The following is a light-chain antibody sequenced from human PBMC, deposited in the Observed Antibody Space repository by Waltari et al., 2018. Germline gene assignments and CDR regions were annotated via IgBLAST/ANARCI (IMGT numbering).Light chain of an antibody. Sequence: ELVMTQSPATVSVSPGERATLSCRASQSISTNLAWYQKKPGQSPRLLIYVASTRAMGIPVGLRGSGSGTEFTLTISSLQSEDFGLYYCQQYNNWPLTVTFGQGTRLDI. CDR3: QQYNNWPLTVT. V-gene: IGKV3D-15*01. CDR1: QSISTN. CDR2: VAS. J-gene: IGKJ5*01.